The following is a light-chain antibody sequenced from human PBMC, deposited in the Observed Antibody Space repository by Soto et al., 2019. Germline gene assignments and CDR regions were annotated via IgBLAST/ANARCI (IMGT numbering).Light chain of an antibody. CDR2: DSS. J-gene: IGKJ3*01. CDR1: QSVGSS. Sequence: VLTQSPATLSVSPGEGATLSCRASQSVGSSLAWYQQKPGQAPRLLMFDSSTRATGVPAKFSGSGSGTEFTLNSSSLEAEDFASFFCQQYDDWPLTFGPGTRVDI. V-gene: IGKV3-15*01. CDR3: QQYDDWPLT.